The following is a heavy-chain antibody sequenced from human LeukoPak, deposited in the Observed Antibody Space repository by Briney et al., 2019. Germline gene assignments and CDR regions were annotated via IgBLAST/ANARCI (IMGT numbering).Heavy chain of an antibody. J-gene: IGHJ4*02. D-gene: IGHD3-10*01. CDR2: INPNNGGT. CDR3: ARLLLGSESRGFEY. Sequence: ASVKVSCKASGYTFTGYYMHWVRQAPGQGLEWMGWINPNNGGTNYAQKFQGRVTMTTDTSTTTAYMELRSLRSDDTAVYYCARLLLGSESRGFEYWGQGTLVTVSS. CDR1: GYTFTGYY. V-gene: IGHV1-2*02.